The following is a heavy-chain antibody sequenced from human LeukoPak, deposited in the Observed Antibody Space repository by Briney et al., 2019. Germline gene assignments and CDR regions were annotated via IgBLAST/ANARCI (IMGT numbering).Heavy chain of an antibody. Sequence: SLKLSSAVSGYTFTGFYIHCGRESPRPRLRCLGWINPNSGSTNYAQKFQRRVTMTRDTSISTAYMELSRLRSDDTAVYYCARAPSYDSSGYYYGWGQGTLVTVSS. V-gene: IGHV1-2*02. D-gene: IGHD3-22*01. CDR3: ARAPSYDSSGYYYG. CDR2: INPNSGST. J-gene: IGHJ4*02. CDR1: GYTFTGFY.